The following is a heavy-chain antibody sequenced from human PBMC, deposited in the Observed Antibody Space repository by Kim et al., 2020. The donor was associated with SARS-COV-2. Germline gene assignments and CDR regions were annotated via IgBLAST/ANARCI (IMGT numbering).Heavy chain of an antibody. J-gene: IGHJ6*02. Sequence: SVKVSCKASGGTFSSYAISWVRQAPGQGLEWMGGIIPIFGTANYAQKFQGRVTITADESTSTAYMELSSLRSEDTAVYYCARDFSYYDILTGYYNQVGGYYYGMDVWGQGTTVTVSS. CDR3: ARDFSYYDILTGYYNQVGGYYYGMDV. CDR2: IIPIFGTA. CDR1: GGTFSSYA. D-gene: IGHD3-9*01. V-gene: IGHV1-69*13.